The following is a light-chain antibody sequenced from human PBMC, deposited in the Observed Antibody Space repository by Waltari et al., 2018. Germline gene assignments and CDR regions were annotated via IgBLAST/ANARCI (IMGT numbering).Light chain of an antibody. Sequence: NFILTQPHSVSESPGKTVTITCTRSSGSIASDDVQWFQQRPGSAPTTIIYENNLRPSGVPNRFSGSIDTSYNSASLTISGLRTEDEADYHCHSYDNTNEVFGGGTTLTVL. CDR1: SGSIASDD. J-gene: IGLJ2*01. CDR3: HSYDNTNEV. CDR2: ENN. V-gene: IGLV6-57*03.